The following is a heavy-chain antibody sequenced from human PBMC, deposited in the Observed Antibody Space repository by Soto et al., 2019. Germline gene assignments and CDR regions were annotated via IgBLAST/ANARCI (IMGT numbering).Heavy chain of an antibody. J-gene: IGHJ4*02. CDR3: GRVGGWVSDY. V-gene: IGHV4-59*01. D-gene: IGHD3-16*01. CDR2: INYSGST. Sequence: SETLSLTCTVSGGSISTFYWTWIRQPPGKGLEWIGYINYSGSTNYNPSLKSRCTISVDTSKNQFSLKLSSMTAADTAAYYCGRVGGWVSDYWGQGTLVAVSS. CDR1: GGSISTFY.